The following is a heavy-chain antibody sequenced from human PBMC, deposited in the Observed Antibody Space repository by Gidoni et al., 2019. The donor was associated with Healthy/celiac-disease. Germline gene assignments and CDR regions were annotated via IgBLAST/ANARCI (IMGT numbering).Heavy chain of an antibody. Sequence: QVQLVESGGGVVQPGRSLRLSCSASGFTFSSYGMHWVRQAPGKGLEWVAVISYDGSNKYYADSVKGRFTISRDNSKNTLYLQMNSLRAEDTAVYYCAKSGDSSGRLGAFDIWGQGTMVTVSS. J-gene: IGHJ3*02. CDR3: AKSGDSSGRLGAFDI. D-gene: IGHD3-22*01. CDR1: GFTFSSYG. V-gene: IGHV3-30*18. CDR2: ISYDGSNK.